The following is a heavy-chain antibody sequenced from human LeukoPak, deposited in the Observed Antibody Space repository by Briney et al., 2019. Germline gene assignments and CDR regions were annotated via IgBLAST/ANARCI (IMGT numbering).Heavy chain of an antibody. D-gene: IGHD3-3*01. V-gene: IGHV4-34*01. J-gene: IGHJ5*02. CDR2: INHSGST. Sequence: PSETLSLTCAVSGGSFSGYYWSWIRQPPGKGLEWIGEINHSGSTNYNPSLKSRVTISVDTSKNQFSLKLSSVTAADTAVYYCARGPTIFGVPEQIWFDPWGQGTLVTVSS. CDR3: ARGPTIFGVPEQIWFDP. CDR1: GGSFSGYY.